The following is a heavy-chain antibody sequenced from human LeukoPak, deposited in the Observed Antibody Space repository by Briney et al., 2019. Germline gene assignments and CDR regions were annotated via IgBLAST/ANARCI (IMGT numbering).Heavy chain of an antibody. CDR1: GFTFSNAW. CDR3: TTSPPYCSGGSCFDY. V-gene: IGHV3-15*01. CDR2: IKSRTDGGTT. J-gene: IGHJ4*02. D-gene: IGHD2-15*01. Sequence: GGSLRLSCAASGFTFSNAWMSWVRQAPGKGLEWVGRIKSRTDGGTTDYAAPVKCRFTISTDDSKNTLYLQMNSLKTEDTAVYYCTTSPPYCSGGSCFDYWGQGTLVTVSS.